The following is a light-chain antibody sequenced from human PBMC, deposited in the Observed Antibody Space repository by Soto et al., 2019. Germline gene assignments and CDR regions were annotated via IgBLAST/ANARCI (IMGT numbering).Light chain of an antibody. CDR3: AAWDDSLNGVV. V-gene: IGLV1-44*01. CDR1: SSNIGSYT. CDR2: TNN. J-gene: IGLJ2*01. Sequence: QSVLTQPPSASGTPGQRVTISCSGSSSNIGSYTVNWYQDLPGAAPKVLIYTNNRRPSGVPDRFSGSKSGTSASLAISGLQSEDEADYYCAAWDDSLNGVVLGGGTKVTVL.